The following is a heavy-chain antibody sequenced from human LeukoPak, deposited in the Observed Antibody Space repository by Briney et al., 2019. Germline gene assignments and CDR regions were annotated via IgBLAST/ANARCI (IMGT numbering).Heavy chain of an antibody. Sequence: GASVKVSCKVSGYTLTELSMHWVRQAPGKGLEWMGGFDPEDGETIYAQKFQGRVTMTEDTSTDTAYMELSSLRSEDTAVYYCATVADTAMVADAFDIWGQGTMVTVSS. CDR3: ATVADTAMVADAFDI. J-gene: IGHJ3*02. V-gene: IGHV1-24*01. D-gene: IGHD5-18*01. CDR1: GYTLTELS. CDR2: FDPEDGET.